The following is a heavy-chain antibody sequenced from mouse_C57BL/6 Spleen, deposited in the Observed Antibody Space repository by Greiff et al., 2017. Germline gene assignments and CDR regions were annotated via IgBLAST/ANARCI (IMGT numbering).Heavy chain of an antibody. Sequence: QVQLQQPGAELVKPGASVKLSCKASGYTFTSYWMHWVKQRPGQGLEWIGMIHPNSGSTNYNEKFKSKATLTVDKSSSTAYMQLSSLTSEDSAVYYCEREGGGGIYSPYWGQGTTLTVSS. CDR2: IHPNSGST. CDR3: EREGGGGIYSPY. CDR1: GYTFTSYW. V-gene: IGHV1-64*01. D-gene: IGHD2-12*01. J-gene: IGHJ2*01.